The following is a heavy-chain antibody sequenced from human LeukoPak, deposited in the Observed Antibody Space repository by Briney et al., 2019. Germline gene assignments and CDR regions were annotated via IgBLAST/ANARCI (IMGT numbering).Heavy chain of an antibody. J-gene: IGHJ2*01. V-gene: IGHV4-39*07. CDR2: IYYSGST. D-gene: IGHD2-15*01. CDR1: GGSISSSSYY. Sequence: SETLSLTCTVSGGSISSSSYYWGWIRQPPGKGLEWIGSIYYSGSTYYNPSLKSRVTISVDTSKNQFSLKLSSVTAADTAVYYCARVEVPRDINDWYFDLWGRGTLVTVSS. CDR3: ARVEVPRDINDWYFDL.